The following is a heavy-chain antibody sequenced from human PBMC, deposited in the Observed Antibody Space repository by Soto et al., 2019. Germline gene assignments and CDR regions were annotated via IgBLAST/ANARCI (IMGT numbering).Heavy chain of an antibody. CDR3: ARSEGSSTSLEIYYYYYYGMDV. CDR2: IIPISGTA. J-gene: IGHJ6*02. D-gene: IGHD2-2*01. Sequence: QVQLVQSGAEVKKPGSSVKVSCKASGGTFSSYAISWVRQAPGQGLEWMGGIIPISGTANYAQKFQGRVTITADDSTSTAYMELSSLRSEDTAVYYCARSEGSSTSLEIYYYYYYGMDVWGQGTMVTVSS. CDR1: GGTFSSYA. V-gene: IGHV1-69*01.